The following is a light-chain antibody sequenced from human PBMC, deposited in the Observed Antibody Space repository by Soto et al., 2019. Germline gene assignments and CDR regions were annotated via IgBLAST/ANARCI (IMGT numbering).Light chain of an antibody. CDR1: SSNIGSNY. CDR2: RNN. J-gene: IGLJ2*01. V-gene: IGLV1-47*01. Sequence: QSVLTQPPSASGTPGQRVTISCSGSSSNIGSNYVYWYQQLPGTGPKLLIYRNNQRPSGVPDRFSGSKSGTSASLAISGLRSEDEADYYCAAWDDSLSGHVVFGGGTQLTVL. CDR3: AAWDDSLSGHVV.